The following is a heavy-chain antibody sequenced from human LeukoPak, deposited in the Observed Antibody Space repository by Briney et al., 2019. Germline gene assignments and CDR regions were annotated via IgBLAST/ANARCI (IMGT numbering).Heavy chain of an antibody. D-gene: IGHD3-10*01. J-gene: IGHJ4*02. CDR1: GGSFSGYY. Sequence: SETLSLICAVYGGSFSGYYWSWIRQPPGKGLEWIGEINHSGSTNYNPSLKSRVTISVDTSKNQFSLKLSSVTAADTAVYYCARGYYDYWGQGTLVTVSS. CDR3: ARGYYDY. CDR2: INHSGST. V-gene: IGHV4-34*01.